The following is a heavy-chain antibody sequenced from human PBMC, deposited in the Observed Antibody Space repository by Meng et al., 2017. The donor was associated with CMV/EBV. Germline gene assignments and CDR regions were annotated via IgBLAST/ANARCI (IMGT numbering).Heavy chain of an antibody. CDR3: ARDHMVGSSWYQPPIYYYYGMDV. D-gene: IGHD6-13*01. J-gene: IGHJ6*02. CDR1: GFTFSDYY. Sequence: GESLKISCAASGFTFSDYYMSWIRQAPGKGLEWVSYISSSGSTIYCADSVKGRFTISRDNAKNSLYLQMNSLRAEDTAVYYCARDHMVGSSWYQPPIYYYYGMDVWGQGTTVTVSS. CDR2: ISSSGSTI. V-gene: IGHV3-11*01.